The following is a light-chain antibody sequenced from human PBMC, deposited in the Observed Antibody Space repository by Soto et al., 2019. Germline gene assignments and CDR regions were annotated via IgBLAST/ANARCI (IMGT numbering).Light chain of an antibody. V-gene: IGKV1-27*01. CDR1: QGISNY. CDR2: AAS. CDR3: QTYNSAPWA. J-gene: IGKJ1*01. Sequence: DIQMTQSPSSLSASVGDRVTITCRASQGISNYLAWYQQKPGKVPKLLIYAASTLQAGVPSRFSGGGSETDLTLTNSQLQPEDAATYYCQTYNSAPWAFGPGTKVEIK.